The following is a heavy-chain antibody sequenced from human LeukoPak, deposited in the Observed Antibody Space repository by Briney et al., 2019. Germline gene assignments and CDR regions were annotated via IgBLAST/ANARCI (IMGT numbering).Heavy chain of an antibody. CDR2: IYYSGST. CDR1: GRSISSYY. Sequence: SETLSLTCTVTGRSISSYYWSWIRQPPGKGLEWIGYIYYSGSTNYNPSLTSRLTIAVDTSKNHFSLKLSSVTAADTAVYYCAREVPADSWFDPWGQGTLVTVSS. D-gene: IGHD2-2*01. J-gene: IGHJ5*02. V-gene: IGHV4-59*01. CDR3: AREVPADSWFDP.